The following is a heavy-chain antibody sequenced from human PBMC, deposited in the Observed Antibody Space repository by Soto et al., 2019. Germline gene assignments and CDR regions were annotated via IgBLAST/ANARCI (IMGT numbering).Heavy chain of an antibody. CDR1: GYTFTGYY. Sequence: ASVKVSCKASGYTFTGYYMHWVRQAPGQGLEWMGWINPNSGGTNYAQKFQGWVTMTRDTSISTAYMELSRLRSDDTAVYYCAREAVAVAGPQAFDIWGQGTMVTVSS. CDR2: INPNSGGT. D-gene: IGHD6-19*01. V-gene: IGHV1-2*04. J-gene: IGHJ3*02. CDR3: AREAVAVAGPQAFDI.